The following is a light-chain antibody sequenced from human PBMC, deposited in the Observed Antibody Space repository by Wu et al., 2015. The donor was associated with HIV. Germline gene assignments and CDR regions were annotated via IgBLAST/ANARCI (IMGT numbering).Light chain of an antibody. J-gene: IGKJ1*01. CDR2: KAS. V-gene: IGKV1-5*03. Sequence: DIQMTQSPSTLSASIGDRVTITCRASQSISNWLAWYQQKPGKAPKLLIFKASNLESGVPSRFSGSGSGTDFTLTISSLQPDDFATYYCQQYNSYSWTFGQGTKVEIK. CDR1: QSISNW. CDR3: QQYNSYSWT.